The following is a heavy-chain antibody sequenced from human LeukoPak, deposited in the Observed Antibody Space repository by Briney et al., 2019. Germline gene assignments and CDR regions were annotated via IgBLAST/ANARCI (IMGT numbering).Heavy chain of an antibody. V-gene: IGHV5-51*01. CDR2: IYPGDSDT. CDR1: GYSFTSYW. CDR3: ARRSTVTYYGMDV. J-gene: IGHJ6*02. Sequence: GESLQISSKGSGYSFTSYWIGWVRPMPGKGLEWMGIIYPGDSDTRYSPSFQGQVTISADKSISTAYLQWSSLKASDTAMYYCARRSTVTYYGMDVWGQGTTVTVSS. D-gene: IGHD4-17*01.